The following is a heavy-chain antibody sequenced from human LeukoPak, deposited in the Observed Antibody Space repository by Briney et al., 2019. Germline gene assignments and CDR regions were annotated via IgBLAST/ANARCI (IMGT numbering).Heavy chain of an antibody. J-gene: IGHJ5*02. Sequence: PGGSLRLSCAASGFTLSSYNMNWVRQAPGKGLEWVSSISSSSSDIYYADSVKGRFTISRDNAKNTLYLQTDSLRAKGTAVYYCARNEFPTGWFDPWGQGTLVTVSS. V-gene: IGHV3-21*01. CDR2: ISSSSSDI. CDR3: ARNEFPTGWFDP. CDR1: GFTLSSYN. D-gene: IGHD1-1*01.